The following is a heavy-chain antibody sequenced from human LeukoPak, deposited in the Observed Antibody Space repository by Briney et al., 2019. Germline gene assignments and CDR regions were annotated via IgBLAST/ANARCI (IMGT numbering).Heavy chain of an antibody. D-gene: IGHD3-3*01. CDR3: ARVGIGDFWSGSHFDY. J-gene: IGHJ4*02. Sequence: GASVKVSCKASGYTFTSYYMHWVRQAPGQGLEWMGIINPSGGSTSYAQKFQGRVTMTRDTSTSTVYMELSSLGSEDTAVYYCARVGIGDFWSGSHFDYWGQGTLVTVSS. CDR1: GYTFTSYY. CDR2: INPSGGST. V-gene: IGHV1-46*01.